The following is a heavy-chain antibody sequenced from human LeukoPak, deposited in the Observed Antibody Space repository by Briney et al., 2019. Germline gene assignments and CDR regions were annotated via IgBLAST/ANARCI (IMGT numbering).Heavy chain of an antibody. Sequence: SETLSLTCTVSGGSISSYYWSWIRQPPGKGLEWIGYIYYSGSTNYNPSLKSRVTISVDMSKNQFSLKLSSVTAADTAVYYCAREKTIAGDAFDIWGQGTMVTVSS. CDR1: GGSISSYY. D-gene: IGHD6-13*01. CDR3: AREKTIAGDAFDI. V-gene: IGHV4-59*01. J-gene: IGHJ3*02. CDR2: IYYSGST.